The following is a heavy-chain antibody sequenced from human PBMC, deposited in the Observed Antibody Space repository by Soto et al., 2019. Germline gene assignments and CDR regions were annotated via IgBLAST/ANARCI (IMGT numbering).Heavy chain of an antibody. CDR2: ISGSSDNT. CDR3: ATITMMT. D-gene: IGHD3-22*01. J-gene: IGHJ5*01. Sequence: QVQLVESGGGLVKPGGSQRLSCAASGFTFSDYYMSWIRQAPGKGLEWLSYISGSSDNTNYADSVKGRFTISRDNAKKSLYLEMNSLRAEDTAVYYCATITMMTWGHGTLVTVSS. V-gene: IGHV3-11*06. CDR1: GFTFSDYY.